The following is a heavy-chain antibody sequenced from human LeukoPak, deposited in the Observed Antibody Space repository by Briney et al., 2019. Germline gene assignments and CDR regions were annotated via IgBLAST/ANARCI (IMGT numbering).Heavy chain of an antibody. CDR2: INPNSGGT. D-gene: IGHD6-13*01. Sequence: ASVKVSCKASGYTFTGYHMHWVRQAPGQGLEWMGWINPNSGGTNYAQKFQGWVTMTRDTSISTAYMELSRLRSDDTAVYYCARDANGIAAAGPWGGMDVWGQGTTVTVSS. V-gene: IGHV1-2*04. J-gene: IGHJ6*02. CDR3: ARDANGIAAAGPWGGMDV. CDR1: GYTFTGYH.